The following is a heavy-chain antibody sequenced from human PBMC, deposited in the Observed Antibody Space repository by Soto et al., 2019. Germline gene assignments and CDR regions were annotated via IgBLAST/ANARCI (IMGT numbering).Heavy chain of an antibody. CDR1: GVSVRSSG. CDR3: ARDRLERQLAYYYYGMDV. V-gene: IGHV3-33*01. J-gene: IGHJ6*02. CDR2: IWYDGSNK. D-gene: IGHD1-1*01. Sequence: PGGCLGLCCAACGVSVRSSGVDGVRQAPGKGLEWVAVIWYDGSNKYYADSVKGRFTISRDNSKNTLYLQMNSLRAEDTAVYYCARDRLERQLAYYYYGMDVWGQGTTVTV.